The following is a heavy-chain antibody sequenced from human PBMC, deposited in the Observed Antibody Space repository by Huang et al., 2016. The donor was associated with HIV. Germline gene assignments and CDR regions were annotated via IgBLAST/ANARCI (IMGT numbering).Heavy chain of an antibody. D-gene: IGHD3-10*01. CDR3: ARGGYYYGSGSYWDY. V-gene: IGHV5-51*03. J-gene: IGHJ4*02. Sequence: EVQLVQSGAEVKKPGESLKISCKGSGYSFTSYWIGWVRQMPGKGLEWVGIIYPGDSDTRYSPSFQGQVTSSADKSISTAYRQWSSLKASDTAMYYCARGGYYYGSGSYWDYWGQGTLVTVSS. CDR1: GYSFTSYW. CDR2: IYPGDSDT.